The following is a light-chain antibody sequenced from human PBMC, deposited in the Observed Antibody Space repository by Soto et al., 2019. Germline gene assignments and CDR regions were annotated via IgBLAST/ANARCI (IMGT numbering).Light chain of an antibody. J-gene: IGLJ3*02. V-gene: IGLV2-8*01. CDR1: XXXVGGYNY. CDR2: EVS. Sequence: QYALTQPPSASGSPXXXVTISCTXXXXXVGGYNYVSWYQQHPGKAPKLMIYEVSERPSGVPDRFSGSKSGNTAYLTVSGLQAEDEADYYCSSYAGSNNLVFGGGTKLTVL. CDR3: SSYAGSNNLV.